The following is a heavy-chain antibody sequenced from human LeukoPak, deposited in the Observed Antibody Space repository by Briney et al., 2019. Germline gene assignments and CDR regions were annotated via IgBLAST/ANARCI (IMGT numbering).Heavy chain of an antibody. CDR1: GGSIGSYY. CDR3: ARGTMMVGP. V-gene: IGHV4-59*01. Sequence: SETLSLTCTVSGGSIGSYYWSWIRQPPGKGLEWIGYIDYSGTTNYNPSLKSRVSISVDTSKNQFSLKLSSVTAADTAVYYCARGTMMVGPWGQGTQVTVSS. J-gene: IGHJ5*02. CDR2: IDYSGTT. D-gene: IGHD3-22*01.